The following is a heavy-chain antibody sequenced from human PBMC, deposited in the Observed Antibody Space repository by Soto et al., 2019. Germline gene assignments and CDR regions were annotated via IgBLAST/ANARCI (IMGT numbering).Heavy chain of an antibody. D-gene: IGHD1-26*01. CDR3: ARSLVGAQSPTDS. J-gene: IGHJ4*02. CDR2: IYYTGET. CDR1: GVSISRGGSS. Sequence: QVQLQESGPGLVKPSQTLSLTCTVSGVSISRGGSSWGWVRQHPGKGLEWVGYIYYTGETFFNPSLESRLTMSAATSMNQFSLILSSVTAADTAVYYWARSLVGAQSPTDSWGQGTLVTVSA. V-gene: IGHV4-31*03.